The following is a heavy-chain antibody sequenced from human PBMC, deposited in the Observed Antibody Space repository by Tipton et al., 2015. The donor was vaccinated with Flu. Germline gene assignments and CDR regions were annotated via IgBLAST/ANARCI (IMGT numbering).Heavy chain of an antibody. CDR2: IYYYGNT. CDR1: GGSIVDSSYY. V-gene: IGHV4-39*07. D-gene: IGHD6-13*01. CDR3: ARGGSWPHSWFDP. J-gene: IGHJ5*02. Sequence: TLSLTCSVSGGSIVDSSYYWDWIRQPPGKGLEWIGSIYYYGNTYYNPSLKSRVTISADTSKKQISLNVTSITAADTAIYYCARGGSWPHSWFDPWGQGILVTVSS.